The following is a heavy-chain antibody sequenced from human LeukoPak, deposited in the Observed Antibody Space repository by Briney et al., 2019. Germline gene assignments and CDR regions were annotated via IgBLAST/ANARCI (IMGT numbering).Heavy chain of an antibody. D-gene: IGHD1-26*01. CDR3: ARDGYSGSYYRLYYFFMDV. CDR1: GFTFSSYS. CDR2: ISGPNTSI. Sequence: GGSLRLSCAASGFTFSSYSMNWVRQAPGKGLEWISYISGPNTSIYYADSVKGRFTISRDNAENSLYLQMNSLRGEDTAVYYCARDGYSGSYYRLYYFFMDVWGKGTTVTVSS. V-gene: IGHV3-48*04. J-gene: IGHJ6*03.